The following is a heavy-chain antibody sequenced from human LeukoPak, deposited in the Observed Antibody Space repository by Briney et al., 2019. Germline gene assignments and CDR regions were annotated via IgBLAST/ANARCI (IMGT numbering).Heavy chain of an antibody. J-gene: IGHJ4*02. Sequence: SETLSPTCAVSGYSISSGYYWGWIRQPPGKGLEWIGSIYHSGSTYYNPSLKSRVTISVDTSKNQFSLKLSSVTAADTAVYYCARGPIVVVTAPIRYWGQGTLVTVSS. V-gene: IGHV4-38-2*01. CDR3: ARGPIVVVTAPIRY. CDR2: IYHSGST. CDR1: GYSISSGYY. D-gene: IGHD2-21*02.